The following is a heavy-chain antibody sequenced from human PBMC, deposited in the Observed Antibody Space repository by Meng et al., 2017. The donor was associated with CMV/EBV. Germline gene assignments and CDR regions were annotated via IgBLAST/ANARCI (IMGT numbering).Heavy chain of an antibody. CDR1: GGSISSHY. Sequence: SETLSLTCTVSGGSISSHYWSWIRQPPGKGLEWIGYIYYSGSTNYNPSLKSRVTISVDTSKNQFSLKLSSVTAADTAVYYCASRYYGMDVWGQGTTVTVSS. J-gene: IGHJ6*02. V-gene: IGHV4-59*11. CDR3: ASRYYGMDV. CDR2: IYYSGST.